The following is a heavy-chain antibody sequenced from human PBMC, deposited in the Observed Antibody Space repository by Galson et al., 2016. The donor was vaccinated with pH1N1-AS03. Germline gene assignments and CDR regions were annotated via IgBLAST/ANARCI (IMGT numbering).Heavy chain of an antibody. CDR1: GFSLTTSAVG. D-gene: IGHD3-9*01. CDR3: ARTAGWLPDF. J-gene: IGHJ4*02. Sequence: PALVKPTQTLTLTCTFSGFSLTTSAVGVVWIRQPPGKALEWLALIYWDDDKRYNSSLKSRLTITKDTSKNQEVLTMTNMDPVDTATYYCARTAGWLPDFWGQGTLVTVSS. V-gene: IGHV2-5*02. CDR2: IYWDDDK.